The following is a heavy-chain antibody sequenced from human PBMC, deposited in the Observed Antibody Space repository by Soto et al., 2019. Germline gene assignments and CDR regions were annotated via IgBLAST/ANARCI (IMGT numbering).Heavy chain of an antibody. CDR3: TAGGYSYGLDY. V-gene: IGHV3-15*01. CDR2: IKSKTDGGTT. J-gene: IGHJ4*02. CDR1: GFTFSNAW. D-gene: IGHD5-18*01. Sequence: GGSLRLSCAASGFTFSNAWMSWVRQAPGKGLEWVGRIKSKTDGGTTDYAAPVKGRLTISRDDSKNTLYLQMNSLKTEDTAVYYCTAGGYSYGLDYWGQGTLVTVSS.